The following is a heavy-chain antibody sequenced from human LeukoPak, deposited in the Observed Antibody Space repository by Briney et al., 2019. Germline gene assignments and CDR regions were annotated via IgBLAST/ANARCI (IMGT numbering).Heavy chain of an antibody. CDR3: ARGDGPTVTADYFQN. D-gene: IGHD4-17*01. V-gene: IGHV3-20*04. CDR2: INWNSGVT. Sequence: GGSLRLSCAASGFTFDDYGMSWVRQVPGRGLEWICGINWNSGVTGYADSVKGRFNISRDNAKNSLFLQMNSLRNEDTAFYYCARGDGPTVTADYFQNWGQGTLVTVS. CDR1: GFTFDDYG. J-gene: IGHJ1*01.